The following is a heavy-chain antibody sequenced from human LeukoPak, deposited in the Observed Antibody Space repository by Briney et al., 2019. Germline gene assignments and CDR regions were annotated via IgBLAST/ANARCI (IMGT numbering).Heavy chain of an antibody. V-gene: IGHV3-23*01. CDR3: AKSGSGGGYY. CDR2: ISGDGGST. Sequence: GGSLRLSCAASGFTFDDYAMHWVRQAPGKGLEWVSSISGDGGSTFYVDSVKGRFTISRDNSKNTLYLQMKSLRVEDTALYYCAKSGSGGGYYWGQGALVIISS. J-gene: IGHJ4*02. CDR1: GFTFDDYA. D-gene: IGHD3-10*01.